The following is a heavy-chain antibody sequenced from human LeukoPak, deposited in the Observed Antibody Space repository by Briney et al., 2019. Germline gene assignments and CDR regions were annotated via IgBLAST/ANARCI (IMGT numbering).Heavy chain of an antibody. J-gene: IGHJ4*02. V-gene: IGHV1-46*03. D-gene: IGHD4-11*01. CDR3: ARDEGGSVTPFDY. Sequence: ASVKVSCKASGYTFTKYFLYWVRQAPGQGLEWMGIINPSGGSTSYAQKFQGRVTMTRDTSTSTVYMELSSLRSEDTAVYYCARDEGGSVTPFDYWGQGTLVTVSS. CDR1: GYTFTKYF. CDR2: INPSGGST.